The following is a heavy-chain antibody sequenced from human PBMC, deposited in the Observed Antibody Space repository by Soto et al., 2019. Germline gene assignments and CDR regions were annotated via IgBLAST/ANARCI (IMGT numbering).Heavy chain of an antibody. Sequence: EVQLLESGGGLVQPGGSLRLSCAASGFTFSSYAMSWVRQAPGKGLEWVSTISGRGGSTYYADSVKGRFTISRDNSKNTLYLQMNSLRAEDTAVYYCPTYYYDSSGYQRGAYYFDYWGQGTLVTVSS. CDR2: ISGRGGST. J-gene: IGHJ4*02. V-gene: IGHV3-23*01. CDR1: GFTFSSYA. CDR3: PTYYYDSSGYQRGAYYFDY. D-gene: IGHD3-22*01.